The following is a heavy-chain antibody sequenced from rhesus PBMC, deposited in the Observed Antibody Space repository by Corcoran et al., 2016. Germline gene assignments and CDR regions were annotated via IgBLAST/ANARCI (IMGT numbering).Heavy chain of an antibody. J-gene: IGHJ4*01. Sequence: QVQLQESGPGLVKPSEPLSLTCAVSGASLSSYWWNWIRQPPGKGREWIGEINGNSGSTNYNPSLKSRVTISKDASKNQFSLKLSSVTAADTAVYYCARDGSSGWAGFDYWGQGVLVTVSS. V-gene: IGHV4-80*01. CDR2: INGNSGST. D-gene: IGHD6-31*01. CDR3: ARDGSSGWAGFDY. CDR1: GASLSSYW.